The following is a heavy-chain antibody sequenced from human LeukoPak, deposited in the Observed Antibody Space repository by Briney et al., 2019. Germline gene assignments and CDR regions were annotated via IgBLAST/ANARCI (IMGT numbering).Heavy chain of an antibody. V-gene: IGHV3-7*01. CDR1: GFTFSSYW. Sequence: GGSLRLSCAASGFTFSSYWMSWVRQAPGKGLEWVANIKQDGSEKYYVDSVKSRFTISRDNAKNSLYLQMNSLRAEDTAVYYCAREDILNLYGGRAFDIWGQGTMVTVSS. CDR3: AREDILNLYGGRAFDI. J-gene: IGHJ3*02. D-gene: IGHD3-9*01. CDR2: IKQDGSEK.